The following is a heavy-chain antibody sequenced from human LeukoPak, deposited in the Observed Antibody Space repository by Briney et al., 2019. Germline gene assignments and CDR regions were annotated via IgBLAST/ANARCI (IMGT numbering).Heavy chain of an antibody. D-gene: IGHD3-22*01. J-gene: IGHJ4*02. Sequence: PSETLSLTCTVSGGSISSGGYYWSWIRQHPGKGLEWIGYIYYSGSTYYNPSLKSRVTISVDTSKNQFSLKLSSVTAADTAVYYCARRGYDSSGYYYAYWGQGTLVTVSS. CDR1: GGSISSGGYY. V-gene: IGHV4-31*03. CDR2: IYYSGST. CDR3: ARRGYDSSGYYYAY.